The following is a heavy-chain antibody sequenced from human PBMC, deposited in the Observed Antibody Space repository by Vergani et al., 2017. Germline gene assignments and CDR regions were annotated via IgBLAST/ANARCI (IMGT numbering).Heavy chain of an antibody. CDR2: IKEDGREN. CDR3: ARVCRSRTNRGSYWVGFFYYYYYMDF. Sequence: EVQLVESGGGLVQPGGSLRLSCAASGFTFSSYWMSWVRQAPGKGLEWVANIKEDGRENYYVDSVNGRFTISRDNAKNSLYLQMNSLRAEDTAVYYSARVCRSRTNRGSYWVGFFYYYYYMDFWGKRTTVIFS. J-gene: IGHJ6*03. V-gene: IGHV3-7*01. CDR1: GFTFSSYW. D-gene: IGHD1-26*01.